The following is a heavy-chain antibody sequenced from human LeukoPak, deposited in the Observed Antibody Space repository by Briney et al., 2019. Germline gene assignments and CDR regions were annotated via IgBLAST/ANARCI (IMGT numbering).Heavy chain of an antibody. CDR2: IYSGGST. D-gene: IGHD2-15*01. J-gene: IGHJ4*02. CDR1: GFTVSSNY. V-gene: IGHV3-53*01. Sequence: PGGSLRLSCAAFGFTVSSNYMSWVRQAPGKGLEWVSVIYSGGSTYYADSVKGRFTISRDNSKNTLYLQMNSLRAEDTAVYYCASGYCSGGSCFYTPYYFDYWGQGTLVTVSS. CDR3: ASGYCSGGSCFYTPYYFDY.